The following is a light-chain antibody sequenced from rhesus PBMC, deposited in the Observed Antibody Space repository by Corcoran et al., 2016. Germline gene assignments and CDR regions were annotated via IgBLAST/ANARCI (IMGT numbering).Light chain of an antibody. CDR1: QSVSSY. J-gene: IGKJ2*01. Sequence: QVILTQSPATLSLSPGERATLSCRASQSVSSYLAWYQQKPGQAPRLLIYGAPSRATGIPDRFSGSGFGTDFTLTISSLEPEDVGVYHCYQHSSGYSFGQGTKVEIK. CDR3: YQHSSGYS. CDR2: GAP. V-gene: IGKV3-10*01.